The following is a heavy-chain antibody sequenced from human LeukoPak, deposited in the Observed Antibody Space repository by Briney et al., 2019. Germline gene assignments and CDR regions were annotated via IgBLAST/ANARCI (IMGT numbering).Heavy chain of an antibody. V-gene: IGHV3-23*01. CDR2: ISGSGGST. CDR1: GFTFSSYA. Sequence: TGGSLRLSCAASGFTFSSYAMSWVRQAPGKGLEWVSAISGSGGSTYYADSVKGRFTISRDNSKSTLYLQMNSLRAEDTALYYCAKDRLTIDAFDIWGQGTMVTVSS. CDR3: AKDRLTIDAFDI. D-gene: IGHD4/OR15-4a*01. J-gene: IGHJ3*02.